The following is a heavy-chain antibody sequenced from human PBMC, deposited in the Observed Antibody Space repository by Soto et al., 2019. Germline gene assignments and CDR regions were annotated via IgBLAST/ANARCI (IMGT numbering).Heavy chain of an antibody. CDR1: GGTFSSYA. CDR2: IIPIFGTA. CDR3: ARDHSRHGLGYRIVDP. V-gene: IGHV1-69*12. Sequence: QVQLVQSGAEVKKSGSSVKVSCKASGGTFSSYAISWVRQAPGQGLEWMGGIIPIFGTANYAQKFQGRVTITADESTSTAYMELSSLRSEDTAVYYCARDHSRHGLGYRIVDPWGQGTLVTVSS. J-gene: IGHJ5*02. D-gene: IGHD5-12*01.